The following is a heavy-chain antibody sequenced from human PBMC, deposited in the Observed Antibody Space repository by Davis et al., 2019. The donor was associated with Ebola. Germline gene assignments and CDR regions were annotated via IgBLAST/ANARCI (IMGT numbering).Heavy chain of an antibody. CDR2: FDPEDGEI. V-gene: IGHV1-24*01. CDR1: LYSLTVLA. Sequence: ASVKVSCKVSLYSLTVLALQWVRQAPGKGLEWMGGFDPEDGEIVYAQKFQGRVTMTEDTSTDTAYMELSSLRSGDTAIYYCATVRAHSRHDNWGQGTLVTVAS. CDR3: ATVRAHSRHDN. D-gene: IGHD3-22*01. J-gene: IGHJ4*02.